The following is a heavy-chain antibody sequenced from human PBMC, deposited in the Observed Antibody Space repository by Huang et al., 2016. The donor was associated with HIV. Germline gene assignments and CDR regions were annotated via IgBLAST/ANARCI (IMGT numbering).Heavy chain of an antibody. CDR2: INPSGGST. V-gene: IGHV1-46*01. Sequence: QVQLVQSGAEVKKPGASVRISCKASGYTFTSNHINWVRQAPGQGLAWMGKINPSGGSTDYAQKFQDRITMTRDRSTSTVYLELRSLTSDDTAIYYCARVGSGWSLLGDALDFWGRGTMVTVSS. J-gene: IGHJ3*01. CDR1: GYTFTSNH. D-gene: IGHD6-19*01. CDR3: ARVGSGWSLLGDALDF.